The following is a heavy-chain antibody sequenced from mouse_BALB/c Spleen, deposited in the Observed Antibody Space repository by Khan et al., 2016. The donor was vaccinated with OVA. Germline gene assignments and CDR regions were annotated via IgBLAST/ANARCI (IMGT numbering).Heavy chain of an antibody. D-gene: IGHD3-3*01. CDR1: GYIFTSYW. CDR2: IYPGTDNT. CDR3: GREEAVYYFAY. J-gene: IGHJ2*01. V-gene: IGHV1-76*01. Sequence: QIQLVQSGAELVRPGASVKLSCNTSGYIFTSYWIHWVKQRSGQGLEWIARIYPGTDNTYYNEKLRDKATLTADKSSSPAYIQLSSLKSEDSAVYFCGREEAVYYFAYWGQGTTLTVSS.